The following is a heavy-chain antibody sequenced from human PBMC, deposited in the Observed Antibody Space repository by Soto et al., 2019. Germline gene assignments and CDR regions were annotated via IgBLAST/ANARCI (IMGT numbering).Heavy chain of an antibody. CDR1: GFTFSNYG. CDR2: INAPGETK. D-gene: IGHD2-21*01. V-gene: IGHV3-48*04. J-gene: IGHJ4*02. Sequence: EVQLVESGGGLVQPGGSLRLSCAASGFTFSNYGMNWARQAPGRGLEWVTHINAPGETKSYSDSVKGRFTISIDDAKNSLYLQINSLTADDTAIYYCARDPEGINDFDYWGQGTLVTVSS. CDR3: ARDPEGINDFDY.